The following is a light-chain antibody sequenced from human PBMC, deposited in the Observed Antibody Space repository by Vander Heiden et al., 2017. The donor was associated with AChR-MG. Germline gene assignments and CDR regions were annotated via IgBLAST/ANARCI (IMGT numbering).Light chain of an antibody. J-gene: IGLJ2*01. V-gene: IGLV2-14*03. CDR2: DVS. CDR3: SSYTGTSALGI. Sequence: QSALPQPASVSGSPGQSITISCTGTSSDVGSYNYVTWYQQHPGKAPKLIIYDVSARPSGVSNRFSGSKSGSTASLTISGLQADDEAYYYCSSYTGTSALGIFGGGTKVTVL. CDR1: SSDVGSYNY.